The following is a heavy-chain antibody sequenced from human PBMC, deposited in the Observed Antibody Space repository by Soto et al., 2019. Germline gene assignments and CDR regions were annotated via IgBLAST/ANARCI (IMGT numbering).Heavy chain of an antibody. V-gene: IGHV1-2*02. CDR2: MKPNSRGS. Sequence: QVHLVQSGAEVKKPGASVKVSCMASGYNFIAQNIHWVRQAPGLGLEWMGKMKPNSRGSDYAQEFRGRATVTRDTSISTVYMELTSLKSDDTAVYYCARERPLNSPSDAFDLWGQGTMVIVSS. CDR3: ARERPLNSPSDAFDL. CDR1: GYNFIAQN. J-gene: IGHJ3*01. D-gene: IGHD1-7*01.